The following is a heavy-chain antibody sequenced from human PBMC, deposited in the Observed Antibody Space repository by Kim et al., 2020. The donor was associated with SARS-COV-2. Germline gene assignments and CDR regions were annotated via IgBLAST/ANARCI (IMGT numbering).Heavy chain of an antibody. CDR3: ARVVEQQLVLIDY. CDR2: ISSSGSTI. V-gene: IGHV3-48*03. CDR1: GFTFSSYE. J-gene: IGHJ4*02. Sequence: GGSLRLSCAASGFTFSSYEMNWVRQAPGKGLEWVSYISSSGSTIYYADSVKGRFTISRDNAKNSLYLQMNSLRAEDTAVYYCARVVEQQLVLIDYWGQGTLVTVSS. D-gene: IGHD6-13*01.